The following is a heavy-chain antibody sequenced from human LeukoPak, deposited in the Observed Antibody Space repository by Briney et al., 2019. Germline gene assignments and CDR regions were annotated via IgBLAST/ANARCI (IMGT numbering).Heavy chain of an antibody. J-gene: IGHJ6*02. CDR3: ARLIERPELCMDV. CDR1: GGSISRTTDY. Sequence: SETLSLTCTVSGGSISRTTDYWGWIRQPPGKGLEWIGSAYYSGATYYNPSLKSRGTISVDTSKNQFSLRLSSVTAADTAVYYCARLIERPELCMDVWGQGTTVTVSS. CDR2: AYYSGAT. D-gene: IGHD1-1*01. V-gene: IGHV4-39*01.